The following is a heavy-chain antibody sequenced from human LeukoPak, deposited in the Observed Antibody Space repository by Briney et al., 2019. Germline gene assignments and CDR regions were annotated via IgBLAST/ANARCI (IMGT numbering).Heavy chain of an antibody. CDR3: ARGPILVVVPAAMKVDAFDI. D-gene: IGHD2-2*01. Sequence: SETLSLTCAVYGGSFSGYYWSWIRQPPGKGLEWIGEINHSGSTNYNPSLKSRVTISVDTSKNQFSLKLSSVTAADTAVYYCARGPILVVVPAAMKVDAFDIWGQGTMVIVSS. CDR2: INHSGST. V-gene: IGHV4-34*01. J-gene: IGHJ3*02. CDR1: GGSFSGYY.